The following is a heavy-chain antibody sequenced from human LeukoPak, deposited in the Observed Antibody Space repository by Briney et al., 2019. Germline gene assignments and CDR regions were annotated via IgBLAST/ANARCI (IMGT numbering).Heavy chain of an antibody. CDR2: INPNSGGT. J-gene: IGHJ6*03. D-gene: IGHD2-2*01. CDR3: ARGVPAATSYYYCYMDV. Sequence: ASVKVSCKASGYTFTGYYMHWVRQAPGQGLEWMGWINPNSGGTNYAQKLQGRVTMTTDTSTSTAYMELRSLRSDDTAVYYCARGVPAATSYYYCYMDVWGKGTTVTISS. CDR1: GYTFTGYY. V-gene: IGHV1-2*02.